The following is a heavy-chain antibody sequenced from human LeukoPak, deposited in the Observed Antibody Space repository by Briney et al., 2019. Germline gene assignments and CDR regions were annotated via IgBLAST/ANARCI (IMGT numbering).Heavy chain of an antibody. CDR3: AKGLSDYVDRLDY. D-gene: IGHD4-17*01. Sequence: QAGGSLRLSCAASGFTFSSYAMSWVRQAPGKGLEWVSAISGSGGSTYYADSVKGRFTISRDNSKNTLYLQMNSLRAEDTAVYYCAKGLSDYVDRLDYWGQGTLVTVSS. CDR2: ISGSGGST. V-gene: IGHV3-23*01. J-gene: IGHJ4*02. CDR1: GFTFSSYA.